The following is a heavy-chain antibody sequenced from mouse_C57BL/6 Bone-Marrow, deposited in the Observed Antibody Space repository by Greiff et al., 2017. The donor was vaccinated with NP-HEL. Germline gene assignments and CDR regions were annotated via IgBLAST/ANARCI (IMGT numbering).Heavy chain of an antibody. CDR3: ARSGLYYGSSYGY. CDR2: INPYNGDT. D-gene: IGHD1-1*01. CDR1: GYSFTGYF. Sequence: VQLKQSGPELVKPGDSVKISCKASGYSFTGYFMNWVMQSHGKSLEWIGRINPYNGDTFYNQKFKGKATLTVDKSSSTAHMELRSLTSEDSAVYYCARSGLYYGSSYGYWGQGTTLTVSS. J-gene: IGHJ2*01. V-gene: IGHV1-20*01.